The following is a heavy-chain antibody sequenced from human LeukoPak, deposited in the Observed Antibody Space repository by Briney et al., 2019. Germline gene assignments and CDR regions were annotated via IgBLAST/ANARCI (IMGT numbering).Heavy chain of an antibody. J-gene: IGHJ6*02. D-gene: IGHD4-17*01. CDR3: ARGPHYEYYYYHGMDV. V-gene: IGHV3-48*03. CDR2: ISSSGSTI. Sequence: GGSLRLSCAASGFTFSSYEMNWVRQAPGKGLEWVSYISSSGSTIYYADSVKGRFTISRGNAKNSLYLQMNSLRAEDTAVYYCARGPHYEYYYYHGMDVWGQGTTVTVSS. CDR1: GFTFSSYE.